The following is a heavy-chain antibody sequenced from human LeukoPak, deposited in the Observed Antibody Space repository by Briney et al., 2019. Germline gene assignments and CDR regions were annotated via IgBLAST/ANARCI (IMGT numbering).Heavy chain of an antibody. CDR3: ARDYDILTGDYYYYYGMDV. CDR2: INPSGGST. Sequence: GASVKVSCKASGYTFTSYYMHWVRQAPGQGLEWMGIINPSGGSTSYAQKFQPRVTMTRDTSTSTVYMELSSLRSEDTAVYYCARDYDILTGDYYYYYGMDVWGQGTTVTVSS. V-gene: IGHV1-46*01. D-gene: IGHD3-9*01. CDR1: GYTFTSYY. J-gene: IGHJ6*02.